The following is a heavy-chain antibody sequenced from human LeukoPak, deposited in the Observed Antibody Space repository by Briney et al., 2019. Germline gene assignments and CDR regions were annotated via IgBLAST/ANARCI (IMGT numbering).Heavy chain of an antibody. CDR1: GYTFTSYG. CDR2: ISAYNGNT. D-gene: IGHD6-13*01. CDR3: ARGLENRIAAAGVGLFDP. Sequence: ASVKVSCKASGYTFTSYGISWVRQAPGQGLEWMGWISAYNGNTNYAQKLQGRVTMTTDTSTSTAYMELRSLRSDDTAVYYCARGLENRIAAAGVGLFDPCGQGTLVTVSS. V-gene: IGHV1-18*01. J-gene: IGHJ5*02.